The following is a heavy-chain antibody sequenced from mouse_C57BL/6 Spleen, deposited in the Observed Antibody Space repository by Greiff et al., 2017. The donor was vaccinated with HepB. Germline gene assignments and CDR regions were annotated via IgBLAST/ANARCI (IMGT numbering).Heavy chain of an antibody. V-gene: IGHV14-1*01. CDR2: IDPEDGDT. D-gene: IGHD1-1*01. Sequence: VQLQQSGAELVRPGASVKLSCTASGFNIKDYYMHWVKQRPEQGLEWIGRIDPEDGDTEYAPKFQGKATMTADTSSNTAYLQLSSLTSEDTAVYYCTPLYYGSSYRYFDVWGTGTTVTVSS. J-gene: IGHJ1*03. CDR3: TPLYYGSSYRYFDV. CDR1: GFNIKDYY.